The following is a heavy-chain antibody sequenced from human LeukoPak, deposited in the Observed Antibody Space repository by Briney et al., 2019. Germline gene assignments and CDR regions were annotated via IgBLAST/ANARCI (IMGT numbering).Heavy chain of an antibody. CDR2: IFYSGST. V-gene: IGHV4-59*01. CDR3: ARESVAAAGKKAFDI. J-gene: IGHJ3*02. D-gene: IGHD6-13*01. CDR1: GASISTYY. Sequence: SETLSLTCTVSGASISTYYWIWLRQPPGRGLQWVGYIFYSGSTNCNPSLESRVTISLDPSKNQFSLKLTSVTAADTAVYYCARESVAAAGKKAFDIWGQGTMVTVSS.